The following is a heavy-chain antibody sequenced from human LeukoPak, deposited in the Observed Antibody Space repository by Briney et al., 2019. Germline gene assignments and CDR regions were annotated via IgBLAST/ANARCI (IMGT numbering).Heavy chain of an antibody. CDR2: MNPNSGNT. J-gene: IGHJ6*02. CDR1: GYTFTSHD. Sequence: ASVKVSYKASGYTFTSHDIDWVRQATGQGLEYMGWMNPNSGNTGYAQKFQGTVTMTRNTSINTAYMELSSLRSEDTAVYYCARGLVRGRFGMDVWGQGTTVTVSS. CDR3: ARGLVRGRFGMDV. D-gene: IGHD3-10*01. V-gene: IGHV1-8*01.